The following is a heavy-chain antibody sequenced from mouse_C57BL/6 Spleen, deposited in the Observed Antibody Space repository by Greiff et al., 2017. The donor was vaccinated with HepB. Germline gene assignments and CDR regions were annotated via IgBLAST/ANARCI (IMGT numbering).Heavy chain of an antibody. Sequence: QVQLQQSGPELVKPGASVKISCKASGYAFSSSWMNWVKQRPGKGLEWIGRIYPGDGDTNYNGKFKGKATLTADKSSSTAYMQLSSLTSEDSAVYFCAREDLITTVVDYWGQGTTLTVSS. CDR1: GYAFSSSW. D-gene: IGHD1-1*01. J-gene: IGHJ2*01. V-gene: IGHV1-82*01. CDR3: AREDLITTVVDY. CDR2: IYPGDGDT.